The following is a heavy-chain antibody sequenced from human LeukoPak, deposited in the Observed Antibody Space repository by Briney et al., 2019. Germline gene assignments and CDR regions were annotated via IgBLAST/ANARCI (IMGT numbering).Heavy chain of an antibody. Sequence: GASVKVSCKASGYTFTSYDINWVRQATGQGLEWMGWMNPNSGNTGYAQKFQGRVTITTDTSTSTAYMELRSLRSDDTAVYYCARVLWFGETDAFDIWGQGTMVTVSS. J-gene: IGHJ3*02. CDR3: ARVLWFGETDAFDI. D-gene: IGHD3-10*01. CDR2: MNPNSGNT. CDR1: GYTFTSYD. V-gene: IGHV1-8*03.